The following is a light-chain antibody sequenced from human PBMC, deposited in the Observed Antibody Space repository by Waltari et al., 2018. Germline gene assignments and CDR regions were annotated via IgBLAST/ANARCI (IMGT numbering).Light chain of an antibody. Sequence: WYQQYPGRAPKLIIYDVTRWPSGVSNRLIGSKSGVTASLTIAGLQAEDEADYYCSSYTNSRTTIFGGGTRVTVL. CDR2: DVT. V-gene: IGLV2-14*03. J-gene: IGLJ2*01. CDR3: SSYTNSRTTI.